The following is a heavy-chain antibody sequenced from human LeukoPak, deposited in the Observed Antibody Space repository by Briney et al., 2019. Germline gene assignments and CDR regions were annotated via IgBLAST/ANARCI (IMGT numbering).Heavy chain of an antibody. J-gene: IGHJ4*02. V-gene: IGHV1-18*01. D-gene: IGHD3-22*01. CDR2: ISTYNGNT. CDR1: GYSFSTYS. CDR3: ARTNYYGGSGAYFDY. Sequence: ASVKVSCKASGYSFSTYSLTWVRQAPGQGLEWMGWISTYNGNTNYAQKLQGRVTMTTDTSTSTAYMDLRSLRSDDTAVYYCARTNYYGGSGAYFDYWGQGHLVSVSS.